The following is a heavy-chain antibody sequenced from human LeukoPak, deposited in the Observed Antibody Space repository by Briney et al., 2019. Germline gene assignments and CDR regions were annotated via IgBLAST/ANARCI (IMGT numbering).Heavy chain of an antibody. J-gene: IGHJ4*02. CDR3: AKVWEPPDY. D-gene: IGHD1-26*01. CDR2: IKPDGSDK. CDR1: GFTFSNYW. Sequence: GGSLRLSCAASGFTFSNYWMGWVRQAPGKGLEWVANIKPDGSDKYYVDSVKGRFTISRDNAKKSLYLQMNSLRAEDTAVYYCAKVWEPPDYWGQGTLVTVSS. V-gene: IGHV3-7*01.